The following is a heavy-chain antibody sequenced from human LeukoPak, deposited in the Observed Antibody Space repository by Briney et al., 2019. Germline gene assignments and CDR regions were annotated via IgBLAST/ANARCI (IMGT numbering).Heavy chain of an antibody. Sequence: SGGSLRLSCAVSGFTVSKIYMNWARQPPGKGLEWVSVTYSGGSTYYADSVKGRFTISRDNSKNTLYLQMNSLRADDTAVYYCARDQGGEGYYGMYVWGQGTTVTVSS. V-gene: IGHV3-53*01. J-gene: IGHJ6*02. D-gene: IGHD3-16*01. CDR3: ARDQGGEGYYGMYV. CDR1: GFTVSKIY. CDR2: TYSGGST.